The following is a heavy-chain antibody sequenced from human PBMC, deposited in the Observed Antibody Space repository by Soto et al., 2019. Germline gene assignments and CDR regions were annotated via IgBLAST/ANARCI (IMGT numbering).Heavy chain of an antibody. D-gene: IGHD3-10*01. CDR2: IYYSGST. J-gene: IGHJ6*02. V-gene: IGHV4-59*01. Sequence: PSETLSLTCTVSGGSISSYYWIWIRQPPGKGLEWIGYIYYSGSTNYNPSLKSRVTISVDTSKNQFSLKLSPVTAADTAVYYCARAGMVRGVIAYYYYYGMDVWGQGTTVTVSS. CDR3: ARAGMVRGVIAYYYYYGMDV. CDR1: GGSISSYY.